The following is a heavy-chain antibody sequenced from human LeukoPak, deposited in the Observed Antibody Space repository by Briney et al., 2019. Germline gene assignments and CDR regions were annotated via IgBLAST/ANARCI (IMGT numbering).Heavy chain of an antibody. V-gene: IGHV3-30*18. J-gene: IGHJ4*02. CDR2: ISYDGSNK. Sequence: GGSLRLSCAASGFTFSSYGMHWVRQAPGKGLEWVAVISYDGSNKYYADSVKGRFTISRDNSKNTLYLQMNSLRAEDTAVYYCGKEGEVLREFDYWGQGTLVTVPS. CDR3: GKEGEVLREFDY. CDR1: GFTFSSYG. D-gene: IGHD4/OR15-4a*01.